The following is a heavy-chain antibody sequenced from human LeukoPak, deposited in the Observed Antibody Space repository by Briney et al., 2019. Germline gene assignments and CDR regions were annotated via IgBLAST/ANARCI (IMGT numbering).Heavy chain of an antibody. CDR2: INWNGGST. Sequence: GGSLRLSFTASGFTFGDYAMSWVRQAPGKGLEWVSGINWNGGSTGYADSVKGRFTISRDNAKNSLYLQMNSLRAEDTALYYCARDSYSGSYSYFDYWGQGTLVTVSS. D-gene: IGHD1-26*01. J-gene: IGHJ4*02. V-gene: IGHV3-20*03. CDR1: GFTFGDYA. CDR3: ARDSYSGSYSYFDY.